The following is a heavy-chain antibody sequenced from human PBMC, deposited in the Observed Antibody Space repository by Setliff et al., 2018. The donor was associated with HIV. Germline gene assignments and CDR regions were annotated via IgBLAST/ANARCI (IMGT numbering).Heavy chain of an antibody. Sequence: SVKVSCKASGGTFSTYAIHWVRQAPGQGLEWMGGIPLFGTANYAQKFQGRVRITADESTGTAYMELRTLKFEDTAMYYCVVGGSSWYADYHYYYMDIWGTGTTVTV. CDR2: IPLFGTA. V-gene: IGHV1-69*13. J-gene: IGHJ6*03. CDR3: VVGGSSWYADYHYYYMDI. D-gene: IGHD6-13*01. CDR1: GGTFSTYA.